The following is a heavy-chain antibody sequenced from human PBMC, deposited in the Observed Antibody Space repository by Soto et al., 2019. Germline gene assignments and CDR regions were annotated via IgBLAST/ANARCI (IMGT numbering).Heavy chain of an antibody. CDR3: ARGSWDDVSGHYYMDV. V-gene: IGHV6-1*01. CDR2: TYYRSKWYF. J-gene: IGHJ6*03. CDR1: GDSVSSNSAG. Sequence: QVQLQLSGPGLVTPSQTLSLTCAISGDSVSSNSAGWNWIRQTPSRGLEWLGRTYYRSKWYFNYAGSVESRITINPDTSKNQFSLQLSSVTPDDTAVYYCARGSWDDVSGHYYMDVWGKGTTVTVSS. D-gene: IGHD1-1*01.